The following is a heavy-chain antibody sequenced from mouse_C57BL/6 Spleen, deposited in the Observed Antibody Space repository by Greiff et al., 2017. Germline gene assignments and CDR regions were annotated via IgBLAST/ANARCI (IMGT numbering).Heavy chain of an antibody. D-gene: IGHD1-1*01. CDR1: GFTFSDYG. Sequence: EVMLVESGGGLVKPGGSPKLSCAASGFTFSDYGMHWVRQAPEKGLEWVAYISSGSSTIYYADTVKGRFTISRDNAKNTLFLQMTSLRSEDTAMYYCARRTTPHAMDYWGQGTSVTVSS. V-gene: IGHV5-17*01. J-gene: IGHJ4*01. CDR3: ARRTTPHAMDY. CDR2: ISSGSSTI.